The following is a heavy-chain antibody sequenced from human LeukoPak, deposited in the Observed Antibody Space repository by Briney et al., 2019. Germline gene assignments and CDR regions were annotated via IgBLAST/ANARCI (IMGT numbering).Heavy chain of an antibody. CDR2: ISGSGGST. V-gene: IGHV3-23*01. J-gene: IGHJ4*02. Sequence: PGGSLRLSCAASGFTFSSYAMSWVRQAPGKGPEWVLAISGSGGSTYYADSVKGRFTISRDNSKNTLYLQMNSLKPEDTAVYYCARDFGAGWEEPKYSFDYWGQGILVTVSS. D-gene: IGHD3-10*01. CDR3: ARDFGAGWEEPKYSFDY. CDR1: GFTFSSYA.